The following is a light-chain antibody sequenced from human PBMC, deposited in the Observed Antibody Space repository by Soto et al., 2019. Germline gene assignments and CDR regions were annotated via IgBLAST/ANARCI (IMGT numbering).Light chain of an antibody. CDR3: SSYTSDNTLV. Sequence: SALTQPASVSGSPGQSITISCTGTSSDVGGYNYVSWYQQHPGKAPKLMIYDVSNRPSGVSNRFSGSKSGNTASLTISGLQAEDEADYYCSSYTSDNTLVFGTGTKVTVL. CDR2: DVS. J-gene: IGLJ1*01. CDR1: SSDVGGYNY. V-gene: IGLV2-14*01.